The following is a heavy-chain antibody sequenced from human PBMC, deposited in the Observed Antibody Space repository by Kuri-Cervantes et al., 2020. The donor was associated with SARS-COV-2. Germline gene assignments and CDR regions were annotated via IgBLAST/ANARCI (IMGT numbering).Heavy chain of an antibody. J-gene: IGHJ5*02. D-gene: IGHD2-2*01. CDR3: ATIAIVVVFNNWFDP. CDR2: ISYDGSNK. CDR1: GFTFSSYA. V-gene: IGHV3-30-3*01. Sequence: GGSLRLSCAASGFTFSSYAMHWVRQAPGKGLEWVAVISYDGSNKYYADSVKGRFTISRDNSKNTLYLQMNSLRAEDTAMYYCATIAIVVVFNNWFDPWGQGTLVTVSS.